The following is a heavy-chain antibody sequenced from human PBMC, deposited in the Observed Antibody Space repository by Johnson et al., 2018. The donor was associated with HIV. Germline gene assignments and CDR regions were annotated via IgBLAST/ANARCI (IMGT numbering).Heavy chain of an antibody. CDR3: ARLVATKDYAFDI. Sequence: QVQLVEYGGGLAQPGGGSVRLSCAASGFTFSDYYMSWIRQAPGKVLEGVSYISSGGNSIYYGDSGKGRFTISRDHAKKSLFLQMNGLTAEATAVYYCARLVATKDYAFDIWGQGTLVTVSS. CDR2: ISSGGNSI. J-gene: IGHJ3*02. D-gene: IGHD5-12*01. CDR1: GFTFSDYY. V-gene: IGHV3-11*04.